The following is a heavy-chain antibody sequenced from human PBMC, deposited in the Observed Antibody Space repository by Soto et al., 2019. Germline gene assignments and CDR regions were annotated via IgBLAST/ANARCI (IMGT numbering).Heavy chain of an antibody. Sequence: SETLSLTCSVSGGSVSDKTYYWSWIRQSPGKGLEWIGYIYYSGTTNYNPSLKSRVTISVDTSKNQFSLRLDSVTAADTALYYCARTTAVPNTLRSRYYFDYWGKGTLVTVSS. J-gene: IGHJ4*02. CDR1: GGSVSDKTYY. D-gene: IGHD4-17*01. CDR3: ARTTAVPNTLRSRYYFDY. CDR2: IYYSGTT. V-gene: IGHV4-61*01.